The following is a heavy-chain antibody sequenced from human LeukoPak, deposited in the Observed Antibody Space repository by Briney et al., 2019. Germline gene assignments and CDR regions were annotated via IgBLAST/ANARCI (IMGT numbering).Heavy chain of an antibody. J-gene: IGHJ4*02. Sequence: ASVKVSCKASGYTFTSYDINWVRQGTGQGLEWMGWMNPNSGNTGYAQKFQGSVTITRNTSISTAYMELSGLRSEDTAAYYCARGRSTGFPYYFEYWGQGTLVTVSS. V-gene: IGHV1-8*03. CDR1: GYTFTSYD. CDR3: ARGRSTGFPYYFEY. CDR2: MNPNSGNT.